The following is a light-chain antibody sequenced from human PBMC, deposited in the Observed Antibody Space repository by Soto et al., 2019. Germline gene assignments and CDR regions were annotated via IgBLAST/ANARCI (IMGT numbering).Light chain of an antibody. CDR3: QQHNQWPIT. J-gene: IGKJ5*01. CDR1: QSITNR. CDR2: DAS. Sequence: DIQMTQSPSTLSASVGDRVTITCRASQSITNRLAWYQQKPGKAPKLLIYDASSLESGVPSRFSGSGSGTEFTLTINSLQSEDSAVYYCQQHNQWPITFGQGTRLEIK. V-gene: IGKV1-5*01.